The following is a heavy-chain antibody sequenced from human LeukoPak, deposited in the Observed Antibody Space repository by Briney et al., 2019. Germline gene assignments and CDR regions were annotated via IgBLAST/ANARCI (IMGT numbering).Heavy chain of an antibody. CDR2: IYYSGST. Sequence: SETLSLTCTVSGVSISSYYWSWIRQPPGKGLEWIGYIYYSGSTNYNPSLKSRVTISVDTSKNQFSLKLSSVTAADTAVYYCAGRSGYLGYYYGMDVWGQGTTVTVSS. V-gene: IGHV4-59*01. CDR1: GVSISSYY. CDR3: AGRSGYLGYYYGMDV. J-gene: IGHJ6*02. D-gene: IGHD3-3*01.